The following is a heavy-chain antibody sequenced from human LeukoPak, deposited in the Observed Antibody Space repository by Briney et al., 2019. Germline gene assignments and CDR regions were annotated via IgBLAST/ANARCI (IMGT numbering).Heavy chain of an antibody. Sequence: ASVKVSCKASGYTFTGYYMHWVRQAPGQGLEWMGWINPNSGGTNYAQKFQGRVTMTRDTSISTAYMELSRLRSDDTAVYYCAADILTVDYYYGMDVWGQGTTVTVSS. J-gene: IGHJ6*02. CDR2: INPNSGGT. CDR1: GYTFTGYY. CDR3: AADILTVDYYYGMDV. V-gene: IGHV1-2*02. D-gene: IGHD3-9*01.